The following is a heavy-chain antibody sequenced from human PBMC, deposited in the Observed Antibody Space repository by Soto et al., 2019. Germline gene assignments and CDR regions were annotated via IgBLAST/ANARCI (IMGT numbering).Heavy chain of an antibody. D-gene: IGHD5-18*01. CDR3: ARGYSGAVDTAMDNYYYYGMDV. CDR2: INHSGST. J-gene: IGHJ6*02. V-gene: IGHV4-34*01. CDR1: GGSFSGYY. Sequence: QVQLQQWGAGLLKPSETLSLTCAVYGGSFSGYYWSWIRQPPGKGLEWIGEINHSGSTNYNPSLKSRLTISVDTSKNQCSPKLSSVTAADTAVYYCARGYSGAVDTAMDNYYYYGMDVWGQGTTVTVSS.